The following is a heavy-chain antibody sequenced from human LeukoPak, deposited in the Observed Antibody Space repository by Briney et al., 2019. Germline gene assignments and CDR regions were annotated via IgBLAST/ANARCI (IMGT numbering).Heavy chain of an antibody. CDR3: ASGQQPVLLWFGESPNWFDP. CDR2: IYHSGST. D-gene: IGHD3-10*01. Sequence: SETLSLTCTVSGYSISSGYYWGWIRQPPGKGLEWIGSIYHSGSTYDNPSLKGRVTISVDTSKNQFSLKLSSVTAADTAVYYCASGQQPVLLWFGESPNWFDPWGQGTLVTVSS. CDR1: GYSISSGYY. J-gene: IGHJ5*02. V-gene: IGHV4-38-2*02.